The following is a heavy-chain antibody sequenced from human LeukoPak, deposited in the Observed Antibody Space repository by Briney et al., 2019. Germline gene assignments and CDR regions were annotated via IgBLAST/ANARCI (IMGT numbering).Heavy chain of an antibody. D-gene: IGHD3-10*01. Sequence: PGRSLLLSCAASGFTFSNCGMHWVRQAPGKGLEWVALISYEGSKKYYADFVKGRFTISRDNSKNTLYLQMNSLRAEDTAVYYCARDISPSYFGSFDYWGQGTLVTVSS. CDR3: ARDISPSYFGSFDY. CDR2: ISYEGSKK. CDR1: GFTFSNCG. V-gene: IGHV3-30*03. J-gene: IGHJ4*02.